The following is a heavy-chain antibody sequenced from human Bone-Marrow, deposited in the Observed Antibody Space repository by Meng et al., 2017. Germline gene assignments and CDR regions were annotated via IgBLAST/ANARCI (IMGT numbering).Heavy chain of an antibody. J-gene: IGHJ4*02. V-gene: IGHV4-34*01. CDR3: ARDCSSSSCSLDY. D-gene: IGHD2-2*01. CDR2: INHSGST. Sequence: QVQLQQWGAGLFQPSETLSLTCAVYGGSFSGYYWSWIRQPPGKGLEWIGEINHSGSTNYNPSLKSRVTMSVDTSKNQFSLKLSSVTAADTAVYYCARDCSSSSCSLDYWGQGTLVTVSS. CDR1: GGSFSGYY.